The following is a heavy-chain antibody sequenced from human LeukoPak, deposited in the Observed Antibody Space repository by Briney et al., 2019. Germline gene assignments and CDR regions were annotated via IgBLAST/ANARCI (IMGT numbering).Heavy chain of an antibody. CDR1: GFTFSSYS. D-gene: IGHD3-10*01. CDR3: ARDPEVLLWFGESKSGMDV. Sequence: GGSLRLSCAASGFTFSSYSMNWVRQAPGKGLEWVSSISSSSSYIYYADSVKGRFTISRDNAKNSLYLQMNSLRAEGTAVYYCARDPEVLLWFGESKSGMDVWGKGTTVTVSS. J-gene: IGHJ6*04. CDR2: ISSSSSYI. V-gene: IGHV3-21*01.